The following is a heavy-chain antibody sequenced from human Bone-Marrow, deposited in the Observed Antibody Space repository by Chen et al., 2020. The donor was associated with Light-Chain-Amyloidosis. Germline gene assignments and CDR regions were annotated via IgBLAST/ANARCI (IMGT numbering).Heavy chain of an antibody. D-gene: IGHD3-22*01. CDR3: ASSHYYYDGSGPPGY. V-gene: IGHV4-34*01. Sequence: QVQLQQWGAGLLKPSETLSLTCAVYGGSFSGYYWSWIRQPPGKGLEWIGEINHSGSTNYNPSLKSRVTISVDTSKNQFSLKLSSVTAADTAVYYCASSHYYYDGSGPPGYWGQGTLVTVSS. J-gene: IGHJ4*02. CDR2: INHSGST. CDR1: GGSFSGYY.